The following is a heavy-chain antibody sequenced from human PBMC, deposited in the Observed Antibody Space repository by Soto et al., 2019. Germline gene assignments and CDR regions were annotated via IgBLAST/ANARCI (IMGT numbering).Heavy chain of an antibody. CDR2: IMGNGGST. V-gene: IGHV3-23*01. CDR1: GYIFSNYA. J-gene: IGHJ5*02. Sequence: ESLTLSCADSGYIFSNYAMSGVRQAPAKGREGGSAIMGNGGSTYYADSVKGRVTISRDNSENTLSLQMNTLTAEGTAVYYCAHLYGFKSVWYYRSWGQGTLVTVSS. D-gene: IGHD2-8*01. CDR3: AHLYGFKSVWYYRS.